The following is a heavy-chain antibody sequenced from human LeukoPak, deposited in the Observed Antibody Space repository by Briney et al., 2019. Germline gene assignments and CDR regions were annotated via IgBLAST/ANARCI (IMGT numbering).Heavy chain of an antibody. D-gene: IGHD3-22*01. CDR2: IRYYGNNK. J-gene: IGHJ4*02. CDR3: ARDDSNYFDY. Sequence: GGSLRLSCAASGFTLSSYGMHWVRQAPGKGLVWVAFIRYYGNNKYYADSVKHRFTISRDNAKNSLYLQMNSLRAEDTAVYYCARDDSNYFDYWGQGTLVTVSS. V-gene: IGHV3-30*02. CDR1: GFTLSSYG.